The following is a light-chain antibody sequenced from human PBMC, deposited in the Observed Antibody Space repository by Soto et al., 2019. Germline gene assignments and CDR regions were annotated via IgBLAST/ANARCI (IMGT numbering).Light chain of an antibody. Sequence: EIVLTQSPATLSLSPGERATLSCRASQSVSSYLAWYQQKPGQAPRLLIYDASNRATGIPARFSGSGSGTDFTLTISSLELEDFAVYYCQQRSNWPPIFTFGRGTKVDIK. CDR1: QSVSSY. CDR3: QQRSNWPPIFT. J-gene: IGKJ3*01. V-gene: IGKV3-11*01. CDR2: DAS.